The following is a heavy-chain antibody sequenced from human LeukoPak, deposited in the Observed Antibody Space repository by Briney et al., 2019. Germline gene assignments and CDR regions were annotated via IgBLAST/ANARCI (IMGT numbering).Heavy chain of an antibody. J-gene: IGHJ4*02. CDR3: ARDNYYDRPYYFDY. D-gene: IGHD3-22*01. CDR2: ISSSSSYI. CDR1: GFTFSSYS. Sequence: GGSLRLSCAASGFTFSSYSMNWVRQAPGKGLEWVSSISSSSSYIYYADSVKGRFTISRDNAKNSLYPQMNSLRAEDTAVYYCARDNYYDRPYYFDYWGQGTLVTVSS. V-gene: IGHV3-21*01.